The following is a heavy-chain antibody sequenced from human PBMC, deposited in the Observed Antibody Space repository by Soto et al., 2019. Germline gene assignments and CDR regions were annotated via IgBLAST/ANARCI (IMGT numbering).Heavy chain of an antibody. V-gene: IGHV3-64D*06. Sequence: PGGSLRLSCSASGLTLQNYVINWVCQAPGKVLEYVAAIGAKGYSTYADSVNGRFSISRDNSKNSLFLQITNVTFEDTASYFCVKVDWYSVDCCGQGALVTVSS. J-gene: IGHJ4*02. CDR3: VKVDWYSVDC. D-gene: IGHD2-21*02. CDR1: GLTLQNYV. CDR2: IGAKGYST.